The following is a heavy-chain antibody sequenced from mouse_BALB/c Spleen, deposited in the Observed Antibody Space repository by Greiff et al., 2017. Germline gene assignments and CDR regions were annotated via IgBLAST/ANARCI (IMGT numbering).Heavy chain of an antibody. V-gene: IGHV1S81*02. CDR2: INPSNGRT. J-gene: IGHJ2*01. CDR3: ASPKGGIDY. CDR1: GYTFTSYW. Sequence: LQQPGAELVKPGASVKLSCKASGYTFTSYWMHWVKQRPGQGLEWIGEINPSNGRTNYNEKFKSKATLTVDKSSSTAYMQLSSLTSEDSAVYYCASPKGGIDYWGQGTTLTVSS.